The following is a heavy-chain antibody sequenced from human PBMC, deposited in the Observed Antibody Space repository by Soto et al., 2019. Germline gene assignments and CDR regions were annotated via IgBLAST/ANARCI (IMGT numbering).Heavy chain of an antibody. CDR1: GYSFAGFW. J-gene: IGHJ4*02. Sequence: GEALEIPCNGPGYSFAGFWITWVRQKPREGLEGMGRIDPSDSQTFYRPPFQGHVTISVTKSITTVFLQWSSLRASDTAMYYCARQIYDSDTGPNFQYYFDSWSQGTPVTVSS. V-gene: IGHV5-10-1*01. CDR3: ARQIYDSDTGPNFQYYFDS. CDR2: IDPSDSQT. D-gene: IGHD3-22*01.